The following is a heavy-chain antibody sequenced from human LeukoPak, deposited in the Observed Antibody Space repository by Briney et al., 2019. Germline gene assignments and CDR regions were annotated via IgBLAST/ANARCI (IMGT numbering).Heavy chain of an antibody. J-gene: IGHJ4*02. Sequence: GASVKVSCKASGYTFTSYYMHWVRQAPGQGLEWMGIINPSGGSTSYAQKFQGRVTMTRDTSTSTVYMELSSLRSEDTAVYYCASLWFGELNVGHNTLFDYWGQGTLVTVSS. D-gene: IGHD3-10*01. CDR3: ASLWFGELNVGHNTLFDY. CDR2: INPSGGST. V-gene: IGHV1-46*01. CDR1: GYTFTSYY.